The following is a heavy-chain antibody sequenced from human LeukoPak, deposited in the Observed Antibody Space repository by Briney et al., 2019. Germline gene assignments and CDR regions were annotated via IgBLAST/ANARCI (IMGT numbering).Heavy chain of an antibody. Sequence: PSQTLSLTCTVSGGSISSGGYYWSWIRQPPGKGLEWIGYIYYSGSTNYNPSLKSRVTISVDTSKNQFSLKLSSVTAADTAVYYCARAIAAAGTKDRPLFDYWDQGTLVTVSS. CDR1: GGSISSGGYY. J-gene: IGHJ4*02. V-gene: IGHV4-61*08. CDR3: ARAIAAAGTKDRPLFDY. D-gene: IGHD6-13*01. CDR2: IYYSGST.